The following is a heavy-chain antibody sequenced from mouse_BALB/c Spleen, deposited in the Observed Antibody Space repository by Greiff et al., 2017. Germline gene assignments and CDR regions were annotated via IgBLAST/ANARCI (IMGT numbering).Heavy chain of an antibody. V-gene: IGHV1-54*01. Sequence: VQLQQSGAELVRPGTSVKVSCKASGYAFTNYLIEWVKQRPGLGLEWIGVINPGSGGTNYNEKFKGKATLTADKSSSTAYMQLSSLTSDDSAVYFCARRHYYGDYWGQGTTLTVSS. CDR1: GYAFTNYL. CDR2: INPGSGGT. J-gene: IGHJ2*01. CDR3: ARRHYYGDY.